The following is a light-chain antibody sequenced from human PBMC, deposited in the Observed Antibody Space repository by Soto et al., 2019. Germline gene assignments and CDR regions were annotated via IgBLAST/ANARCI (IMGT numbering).Light chain of an antibody. V-gene: IGKV1-9*01. CDR2: AAS. J-gene: IGKJ4*01. CDR3: PQLNSYPGT. CDR1: QGIRSY. Sequence: IQLTHSPSSLSASVGDRVTITCRASQGIRSYLAWYQQKPGKAPKLLIYAASTLQSGVPSRFSGSGSGKDFTLTISSLQPEDFATHYRPQLNSYPGTFGGGTKVEIX.